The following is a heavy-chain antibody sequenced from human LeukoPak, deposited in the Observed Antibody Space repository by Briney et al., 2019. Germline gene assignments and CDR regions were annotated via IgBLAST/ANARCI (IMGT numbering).Heavy chain of an antibody. J-gene: IGHJ6*03. CDR3: ARAYGNDDYYMDV. Sequence: SVKVSCKASGGTFSSYAISWVRQAPGQGLEWMGRIIPILGIANYAQKFQGRVTITADKSTSTAYTELSSLRSEDTAVYYCARAYGNDDYYMDVWGKGTTVTVSS. D-gene: IGHD4-11*01. CDR1: GGTFSSYA. V-gene: IGHV1-69*04. CDR2: IIPILGIA.